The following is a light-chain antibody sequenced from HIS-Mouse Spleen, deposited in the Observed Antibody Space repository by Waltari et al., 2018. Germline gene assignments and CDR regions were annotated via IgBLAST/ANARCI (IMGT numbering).Light chain of an antibody. J-gene: IGLJ2*01. CDR3: QSYDSSLSAV. V-gene: IGLV1-40*01. Sequence: QSVLTQPPSVSGAPGQRATISCTGSSPNTGAGYDVNRYQQLPGTAPKLLIYGNSNRPSGVPDRFSGSKSGTSASLAITGLQAEDEADYYCQSYDSSLSAVFGGGTKLTVL. CDR2: GNS. CDR1: SPNTGAGYD.